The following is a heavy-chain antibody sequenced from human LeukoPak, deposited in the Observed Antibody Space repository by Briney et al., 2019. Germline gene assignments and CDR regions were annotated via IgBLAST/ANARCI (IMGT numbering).Heavy chain of an antibody. CDR1: GFTFSSYS. J-gene: IGHJ4*02. CDR3: ASYAIPGY. D-gene: IGHD2-21*01. CDR2: ISSSSSTI. Sequence: GRSLRLSCAASGFTFSSYSMNWVRQAPGKGLEWVSYISSSSSTIYYADSVKGRFTISRDNAKNSLYLQMNSLRAEDTAVYSCASYAIPGYWGQGTLVTVSS. V-gene: IGHV3-48*01.